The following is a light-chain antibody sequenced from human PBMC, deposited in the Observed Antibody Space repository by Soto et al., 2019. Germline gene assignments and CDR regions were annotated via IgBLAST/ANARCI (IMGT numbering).Light chain of an antibody. CDR2: DNN. V-gene: IGLV1-51*01. CDR1: SSNIGNNY. Sequence: QSVLKQPPSVSAAPGQKVTISCSGSSSNIGNNYVSWYQQLPGTAPKVLIYDNNKRPSGIPDRFSGSKSGTSATLDITGLQTGDEADYYCGTWDTSLTTNWVFGGGTKLTVL. CDR3: GTWDTSLTTNWV. J-gene: IGLJ3*02.